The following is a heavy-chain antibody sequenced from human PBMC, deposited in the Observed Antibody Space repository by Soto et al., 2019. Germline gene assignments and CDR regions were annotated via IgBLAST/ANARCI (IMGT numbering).Heavy chain of an antibody. Sequence: EVQLLESGGGLVQPGGSLRLSCAASGFTFSSYAMSWVRQAPGKGLEWVSAISGSGGSTYYADSVKGRFTISRDNSKNTLYLQMNSRRAKYTAVYYCAKLTPDIAARPRRYYFDYWGQGTLVTVSS. CDR3: AKLTPDIAARPRRYYFDY. CDR2: ISGSGGST. CDR1: GFTFSSYA. J-gene: IGHJ4*02. D-gene: IGHD6-6*01. V-gene: IGHV3-23*01.